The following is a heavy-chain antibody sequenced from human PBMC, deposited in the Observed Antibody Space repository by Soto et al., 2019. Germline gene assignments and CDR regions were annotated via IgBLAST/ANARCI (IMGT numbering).Heavy chain of an antibody. J-gene: IGHJ4*02. CDR3: ARGGHHYDSSVFGCLGY. CDR1: GGSVSSGPYY. Sequence: SETLSLTCTVSGGSVSSGPYYWSWIRQPPGKGLEWIGYIYYSGNTNYSPTLKSRVTISVDPSKNQFSLKLSSVTAADTAVYYCARGGHHYDSSVFGCLGYWGQGTLVTVSS. V-gene: IGHV4-61*01. CDR2: IYYSGNT. D-gene: IGHD3-22*01.